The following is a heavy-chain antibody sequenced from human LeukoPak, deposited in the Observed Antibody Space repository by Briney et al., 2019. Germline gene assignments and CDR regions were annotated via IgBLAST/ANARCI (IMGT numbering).Heavy chain of an antibody. J-gene: IGHJ4*03. Sequence: SETLSLTCAVYGGSFSGYYWSWIRQPPGKGLEWIGEINHSGSTNYNPSLKSRVTISVDTSKNQFSLKLSSVTAADTAVYYCAKSAKVGLWGQGNLGTVSS. CDR1: GGSFSGYY. D-gene: IGHD3-16*01. CDR2: INHSGST. CDR3: AKSAKVGL. V-gene: IGHV4-34*01.